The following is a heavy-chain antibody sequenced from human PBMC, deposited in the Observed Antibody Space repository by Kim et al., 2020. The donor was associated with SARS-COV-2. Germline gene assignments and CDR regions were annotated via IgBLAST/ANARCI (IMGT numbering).Heavy chain of an antibody. CDR2: IYYSGSV. V-gene: IGHV4-59*13. CDR1: GGSISSYY. Sequence: SETLSLTCTVSGGSISSYYWSWIRQPPGKGLEWIGHIYYSGSVEYNPSLKNRVTISVDTSKKQFSLDLTSVTAADTAVYYCVRSPGTNYYWFDSWGQGTLVTVS. D-gene: IGHD1-7*01. J-gene: IGHJ5*01. CDR3: VRSPGTNYYWFDS.